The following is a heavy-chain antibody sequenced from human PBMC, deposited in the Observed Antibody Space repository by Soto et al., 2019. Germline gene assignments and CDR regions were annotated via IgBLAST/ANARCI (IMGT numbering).Heavy chain of an antibody. V-gene: IGHV1-2*04. CDR1: GYTFTGYY. J-gene: IGHJ4*02. D-gene: IGHD2-2*01. CDR3: ARGDQLPPPRFDY. Sequence: GASVKVSCKASGYTFTGYYMHWVRQAPGQGLEWMGWINPNSGGTNYAQKFQGWVTMTRDKSISTAYMELSRLRSDDTAVYYCARGDQLPPPRFDYWGQGTLVTVSS. CDR2: INPNSGGT.